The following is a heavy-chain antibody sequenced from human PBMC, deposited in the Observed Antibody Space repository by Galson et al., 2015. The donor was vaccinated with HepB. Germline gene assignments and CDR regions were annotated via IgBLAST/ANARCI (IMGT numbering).Heavy chain of an antibody. CDR2: ISGSGGST. Sequence: SLRLSCAASGFTFSSYAMSWVRQAPGKGLEWVSAISGSGGSTYYADSVKGRFTISRDNSKNTLYLQMNSLRAEDTAVYYCAKEEYCYDSSGHRSYYFDYWGQGTLVTVSS. D-gene: IGHD3-22*01. V-gene: IGHV3-23*01. CDR3: AKEEYCYDSSGHRSYYFDY. J-gene: IGHJ4*02. CDR1: GFTFSSYA.